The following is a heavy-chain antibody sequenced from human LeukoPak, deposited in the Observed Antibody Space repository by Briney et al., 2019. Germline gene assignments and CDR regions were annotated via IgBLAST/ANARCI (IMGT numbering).Heavy chain of an antibody. V-gene: IGHV3-7*01. CDR2: IKQDGSEK. D-gene: IGHD6-19*01. Sequence: GGSLRLSPAASRFTLSRYWMSWVRQAPEEGVEWVANIKQDGSEKYYVDSVKGRFTISRDNAKNSLYLQMNSLRAEDTAVYYCARVYSRSSGWYGSLRYWGQGTLVTVSS. J-gene: IGHJ4*02. CDR3: ARVYSRSSGWYGSLRY. CDR1: RFTLSRYW.